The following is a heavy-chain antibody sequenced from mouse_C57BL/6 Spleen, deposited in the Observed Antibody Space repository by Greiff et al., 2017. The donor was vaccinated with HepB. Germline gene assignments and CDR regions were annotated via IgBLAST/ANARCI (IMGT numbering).Heavy chain of an antibody. CDR2: ISYSGST. Sequence: VQLKESGPGLAKPSQTLSLTCSVTGYSITSDYWNWIRKFPGNKLEYMGYISYSGSTYYNPSLKSRISITRDTSKNQYYLQLNSVTTEDTATYYCASSMAPDLWYFDVWGTGTTVTVSS. V-gene: IGHV3-8*01. J-gene: IGHJ1*03. CDR1: GYSITSDY. CDR3: ASSMAPDLWYFDV. D-gene: IGHD1-1*02.